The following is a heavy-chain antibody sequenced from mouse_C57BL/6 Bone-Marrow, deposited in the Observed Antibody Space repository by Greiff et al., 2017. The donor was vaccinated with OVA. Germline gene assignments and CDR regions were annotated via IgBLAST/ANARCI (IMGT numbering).Heavy chain of an antibody. Sequence: VQLQQSGAELARPGASVKLSCKASGYTFTSYGISWVKQRTGQGLEWIGEIYPRSGNTYYNEKFKGKATLTADKSSSTAYMKLRSLTSEDSAVYFCAREGYYGSSYEYFDVWGTGTTVTVSS. CDR1: GYTFTSYG. J-gene: IGHJ1*03. CDR2: IYPRSGNT. CDR3: AREGYYGSSYEYFDV. V-gene: IGHV1-81*01. D-gene: IGHD1-1*01.